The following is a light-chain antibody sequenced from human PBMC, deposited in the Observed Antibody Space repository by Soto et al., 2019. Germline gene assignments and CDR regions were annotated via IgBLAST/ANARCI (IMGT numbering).Light chain of an antibody. J-gene: IGKJ1*01. CDR3: QQYNNYSGT. CDR2: DAS. V-gene: IGKV1-5*01. CDR1: QSISSW. Sequence: DIQMTQSPSTLSASVGDRVTITCRASQSISSWLAWYQQKPGKAPKLLIYDASSLESGVPSRFSGSGSGTEFTLTISSLQPDDFATYYCQQYNNYSGTFGQGTKWIS.